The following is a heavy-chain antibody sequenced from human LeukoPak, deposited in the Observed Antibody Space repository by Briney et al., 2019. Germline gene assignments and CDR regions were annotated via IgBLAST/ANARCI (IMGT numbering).Heavy chain of an antibody. CDR1: GFTFSSYA. CDR2: ISGSGGST. CDR3: AKAPTTGTYGDYGPGYYFDY. J-gene: IGHJ4*02. V-gene: IGHV3-23*01. D-gene: IGHD4-17*01. Sequence: GSLRLSCAASGFTFSSYAMSWVRQAPGKGLEWVSAISGSGGSTYYADSVKGRFTISRDNSKNTLYLQMNSLRAEDTAVYYCAKAPTTGTYGDYGPGYYFDYWGQGTLVTVSS.